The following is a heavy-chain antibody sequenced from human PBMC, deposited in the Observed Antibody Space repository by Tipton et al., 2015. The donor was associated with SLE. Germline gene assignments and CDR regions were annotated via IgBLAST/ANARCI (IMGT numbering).Heavy chain of an antibody. Sequence: TLSLTCAVYGGSFSGYYWSWIRQPPGKGLGWIGEINHSGSTNYNPSLKSRVTISVDTSKNQFSLKLSSVTAADTAVYYCARQIGLFYYYMDVWGKGTTVTVSS. CDR2: INHSGST. D-gene: IGHD2-21*01. V-gene: IGHV4-34*01. CDR3: ARQIGLFYYYMDV. J-gene: IGHJ6*03. CDR1: GGSFSGYY.